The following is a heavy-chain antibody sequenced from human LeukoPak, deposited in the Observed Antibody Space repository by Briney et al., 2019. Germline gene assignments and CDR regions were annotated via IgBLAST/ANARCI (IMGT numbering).Heavy chain of an antibody. D-gene: IGHD3-10*01. J-gene: IGHJ5*02. Sequence: SQTLSLTGTVPGAAISSGDYYWLCIRQPPGQALRWIGDIYYSGSTYYNPSLKSRVTISVDTSKNQFSLKLSSVTAADTAVYYCARVLLWFGELGGWFDPWGQGTLVTVSS. V-gene: IGHV4-30-4*01. CDR2: IYYSGST. CDR1: GAAISSGDYY. CDR3: ARVLLWFGELGGWFDP.